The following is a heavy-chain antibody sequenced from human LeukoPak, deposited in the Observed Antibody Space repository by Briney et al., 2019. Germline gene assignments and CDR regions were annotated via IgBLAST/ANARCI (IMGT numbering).Heavy chain of an antibody. V-gene: IGHV1-46*01. CDR2: INPRGGST. D-gene: IGHD2-2*02. CDR3: ARVRYCSSTSCYTSGFTFDI. Sequence: GASVKVSCKASGSTFTSYYMHWVRQAPGQGLEWMGIINPRGGSTSYAQTCPGRVTMTRDTSISTAYMELTSLRSDDTAVYYCARVRYCSSTSCYTSGFTFDIWGQGTMVTVSS. CDR1: GSTFTSYY. J-gene: IGHJ3*02.